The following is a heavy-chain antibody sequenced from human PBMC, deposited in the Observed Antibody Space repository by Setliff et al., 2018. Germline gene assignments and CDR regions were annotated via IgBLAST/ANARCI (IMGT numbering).Heavy chain of an antibody. CDR1: GYTLTELS. J-gene: IGHJ4*02. D-gene: IGHD2-21*02. Sequence: AASVKVSCKVSGYTLTELSMHWVRQAPGKGLEWMGGFDPEDGETIYARKFQGRVTMTEDTSTDTAYMELSSLRSEDTAVYYCATFELLTGVGTAMTQFDYWGQGTLVTVSS. V-gene: IGHV1-24*01. CDR2: FDPEDGET. CDR3: ATFELLTGVGTAMTQFDY.